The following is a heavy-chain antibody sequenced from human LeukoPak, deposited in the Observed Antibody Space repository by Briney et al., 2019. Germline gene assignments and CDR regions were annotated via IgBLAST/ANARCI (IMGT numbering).Heavy chain of an antibody. Sequence: GASVKVSCKASGYTXTGYYMHGVRQAPGQGLGWMGWINPNSGGTNYAQKFQGRVTMTRDTSISTAYMELSRLRSDDTAVYYCARGGRTYYYDSSGYYYFDYWGQGTLVTVSS. CDR1: GYTXTGYY. J-gene: IGHJ4*02. D-gene: IGHD3-22*01. CDR2: INPNSGGT. CDR3: ARGGRTYYYDSSGYYYFDY. V-gene: IGHV1-2*02.